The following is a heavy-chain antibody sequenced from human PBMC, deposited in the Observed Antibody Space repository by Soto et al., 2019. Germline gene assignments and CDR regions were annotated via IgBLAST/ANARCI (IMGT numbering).Heavy chain of an antibody. V-gene: IGHV1-69*01. J-gene: IGHJ2*01. CDR1: GGSFRTYA. D-gene: IGHD2-21*01. CDR2: IIPMLAAP. Sequence: QGQLAQSGAEVKKPGSSVKVSCKASGGSFRTYAINWVRQAPGQGLEWMGGIIPMLAAPTYAQKFQRRLTITAEESTTTVYMELSTLTSEDTAVYYCARVGPPSPSVIWFFDLWGRGTLVSVSS. CDR3: ARVGPPSPSVIWFFDL.